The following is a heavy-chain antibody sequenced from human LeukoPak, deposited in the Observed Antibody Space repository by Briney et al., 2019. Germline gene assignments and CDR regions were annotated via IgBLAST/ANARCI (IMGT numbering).Heavy chain of an antibody. D-gene: IGHD5-18*01. V-gene: IGHV4-59*08. Sequence: SETLSLTCTVSGGSISSYYWSWIRQPPGKRLEWIGYIYYSGSTNYNPSLKSRVTISVDTSKNQFSLKLSSVTAADTAVYYCARRGYSYGYLDYWGQGTLVTVSS. CDR2: IYYSGST. CDR3: ARRGYSYGYLDY. CDR1: GGSISSYY. J-gene: IGHJ4*02.